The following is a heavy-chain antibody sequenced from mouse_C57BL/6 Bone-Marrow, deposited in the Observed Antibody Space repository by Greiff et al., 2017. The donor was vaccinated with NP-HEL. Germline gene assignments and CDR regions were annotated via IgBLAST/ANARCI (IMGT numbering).Heavy chain of an antibody. J-gene: IGHJ3*01. CDR3: ARTMSTAQAPFAY. V-gene: IGHV1-59*01. D-gene: IGHD3-2*02. CDR2: IDPSDSYT. CDR1: GYTFTSYW. Sequence: QVQLQQPGAELVRPGTSVKLSCKASGYTFTSYWMHWVKQRPGQGLEWIGVIDPSDSYTNYNQKFKGKATLTVDTSSSTAYMQLSSLTSEDSAVYYCARTMSTAQAPFAYWGQGTLVTVSA.